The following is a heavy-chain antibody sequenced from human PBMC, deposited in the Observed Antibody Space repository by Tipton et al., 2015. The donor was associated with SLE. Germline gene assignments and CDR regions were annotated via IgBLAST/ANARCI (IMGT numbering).Heavy chain of an antibody. CDR1: GGSISRGPYH. Sequence: TLSLTCTVSGGSISRGPYHWGWLRQPPGKGLEWIGNIYYSGSAYYSPSLKSRVTISVETSKTQFSLRLSSVTAADTAIYFCARHEVSVTGTKGFDSWGQGTQVTVSS. CDR3: ARHEVSVTGTKGFDS. V-gene: IGHV4-39*01. D-gene: IGHD1-1*01. CDR2: IYYSGSA. J-gene: IGHJ4*02.